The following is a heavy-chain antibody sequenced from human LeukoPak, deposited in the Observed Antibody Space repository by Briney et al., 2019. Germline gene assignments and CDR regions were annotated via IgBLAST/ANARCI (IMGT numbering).Heavy chain of an antibody. D-gene: IGHD3-22*01. J-gene: IGHJ3*02. CDR3: ARAPGGYYPNAFDI. V-gene: IGHV1-18*01. Sequence: GASVKVSCKASGNTFTSYGISWVRQAPGQRLEWMGWISAHNGNTNYAQKLQGRVTMTTDTSTSTAYMELRSLRSDDTAVYYCARAPGGYYPNAFDIWGQGTMVTVSS. CDR2: ISAHNGNT. CDR1: GNTFTSYG.